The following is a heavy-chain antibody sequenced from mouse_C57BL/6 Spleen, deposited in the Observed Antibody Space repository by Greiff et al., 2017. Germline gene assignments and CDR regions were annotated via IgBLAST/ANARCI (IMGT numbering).Heavy chain of an antibody. CDR2: IDPSDSYT. Sequence: VQLQQPGAELVMPGASVKLSCKASGYTFTSYWMHWVKQRPGQGLEWIGEIDPSDSYTNYNQKFKGKSPLTVDKSSSTAYMQLSSLTSEDSAVYYCARDYGGGYFDDWGQGTTLTVSS. V-gene: IGHV1-69*01. D-gene: IGHD1-1*01. J-gene: IGHJ2*01. CDR3: ARDYGGGYFDD. CDR1: GYTFTSYW.